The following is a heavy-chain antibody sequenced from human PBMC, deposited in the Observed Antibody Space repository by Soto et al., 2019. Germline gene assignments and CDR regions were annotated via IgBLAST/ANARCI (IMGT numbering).Heavy chain of an antibody. V-gene: IGHV3-53*01. Sequence: DVQLVESGGGLIQPGESLRLSCAAFGLTVSGKKYVAWVRQAPGKGLEWVSALYDVDGSFYADSVKGRFTTSSDSSKTTVYLQMNGLRPDDTAVYYCARGSYDSYAGFFGMDVWGQGTTVTVS. CDR2: LYDVDGS. D-gene: IGHD3-10*01. CDR1: GLTVSGKKY. J-gene: IGHJ6*02. CDR3: ARGSYDSYAGFFGMDV.